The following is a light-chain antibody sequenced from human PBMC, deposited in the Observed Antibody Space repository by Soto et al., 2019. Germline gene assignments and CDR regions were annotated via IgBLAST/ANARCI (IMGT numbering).Light chain of an antibody. J-gene: IGKJ2*01. CDR2: GAS. CDR3: QQYGESPYT. CDR1: QIVNNNA. V-gene: IGKV3-20*01. Sequence: IVLTQSPDTLSLSPGERATLSCRARQIVNNNALAWYQQKPGRAPRLLIFGASSRPGGIPDKFSGSGSGTDFTFTINRLEPEDFAVYYCQQYGESPYTFAQGTKLEI.